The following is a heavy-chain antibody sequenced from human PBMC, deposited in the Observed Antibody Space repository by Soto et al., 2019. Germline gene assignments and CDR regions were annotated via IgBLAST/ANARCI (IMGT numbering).Heavy chain of an antibody. CDR3: AKSYSSNWYDYFDY. CDR2: ISGSGDST. Sequence: PGGSLRLSCVASRFTFTSYAMSWVRQAPGKGLEWVSAISGSGDSTYYADSVKGRFTISRDTSKNTLYLQMDSLRAEDTALYYCAKSYSSNWYDYFDYWGQGTLVTVSS. V-gene: IGHV3-23*01. D-gene: IGHD6-13*01. CDR1: RFTFTSYA. J-gene: IGHJ4*02.